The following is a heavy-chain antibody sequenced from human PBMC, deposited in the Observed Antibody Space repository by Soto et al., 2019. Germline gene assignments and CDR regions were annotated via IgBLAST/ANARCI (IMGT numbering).Heavy chain of an antibody. V-gene: IGHV1-18*01. CDR1: GYTFTSYG. Sequence: QVQLVQSGAEVKKPGASVKVSCKASGYTFTSYGISWVRQAPGQGLEWMGWISAYNGNTNYAQKLQGRVTMTTDTSTSTSDMELRSLRSDVTAVYNCARLSGSISLYQWYFDLWGRGTLVTVSS. D-gene: IGHD2-2*01. J-gene: IGHJ2*01. CDR3: ARLSGSISLYQWYFDL. CDR2: ISAYNGNT.